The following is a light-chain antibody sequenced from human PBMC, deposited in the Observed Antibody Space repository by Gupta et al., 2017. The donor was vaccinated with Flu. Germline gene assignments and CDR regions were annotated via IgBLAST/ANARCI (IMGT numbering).Light chain of an antibody. J-gene: IGKJ1*01. CDR2: MAS. CDR1: QSMRNY. Sequence: DIQITQSPATLSACVGDRVTVAYRASQSMRNYLPWYHHKPGKGPKVLIYMASRAENGVPSRSSGRGSARQFTLTIISLQPDNFATNFCQQDQTYSRTLGQGTRVESK. CDR3: QQDQTYSRT. V-gene: IGKV1-5*03.